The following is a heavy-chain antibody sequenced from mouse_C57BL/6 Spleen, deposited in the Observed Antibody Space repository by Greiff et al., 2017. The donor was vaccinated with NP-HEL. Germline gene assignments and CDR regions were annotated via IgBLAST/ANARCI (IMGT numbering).Heavy chain of an antibody. CDR2: INPGSGGN. CDR3: AREDYYGSSYGYFDV. J-gene: IGHJ1*03. CDR1: GYAFTNYL. D-gene: IGHD1-1*01. V-gene: IGHV1-54*01. Sequence: QVQLQQSGAELVRPGTSVKVSCKASGYAFTNYLIEWVKLRPGQGLEWIGVINPGSGGNNYNEKFKGKATLTADKSSSTAYMQLSSLTSGDSAVYCCAREDYYGSSYGYFDVWGTGTTVTVSS.